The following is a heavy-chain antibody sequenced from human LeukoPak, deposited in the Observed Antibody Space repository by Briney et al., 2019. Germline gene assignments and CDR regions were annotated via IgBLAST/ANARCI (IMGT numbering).Heavy chain of an antibody. CDR1: GFTFSSYA. V-gene: IGHV3-23*01. CDR2: ISGSGGST. CDR3: ARGTIFGVKYYFDY. J-gene: IGHJ4*02. Sequence: PGGSLRPSCAASGFTFSSYAMSWVRQAPGKGLEWVSAISGSGGSTYYADSVKGRFTISRDNSKNTLYLQMNSLRAEDTAVYYCARGTIFGVKYYFDYWGQGTLVTVSS. D-gene: IGHD3-3*01.